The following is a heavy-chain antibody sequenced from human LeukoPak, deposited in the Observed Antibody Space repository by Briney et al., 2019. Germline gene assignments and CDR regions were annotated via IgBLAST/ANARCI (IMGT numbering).Heavy chain of an antibody. CDR1: GLTFRNYG. D-gene: IGHD6-25*01. Sequence: GGSLRLSCAASGLTFRNYGMSWVRQAPGKGLEWVSGVSGSGGSIYYADSVKGRFTIFRDDSKNTVYLQMNSLRAEDTAVYYCVEIASAEREDSWGQGTLVTVS. V-gene: IGHV3-23*01. J-gene: IGHJ4*02. CDR3: VEIASAEREDS. CDR2: VSGSGGSI.